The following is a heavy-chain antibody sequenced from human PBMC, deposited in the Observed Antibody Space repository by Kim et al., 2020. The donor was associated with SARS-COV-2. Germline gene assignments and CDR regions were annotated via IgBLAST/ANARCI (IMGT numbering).Heavy chain of an antibody. CDR1: GFTVSTNY. J-gene: IGHJ4*02. CDR2: IYNDGST. CDR3: ARDSLVVWGVLGLHY. D-gene: IGHD3-10*01. V-gene: IGHV3-66*01. Sequence: GGSLRLSCAASGFTVSTNYMSWVRQAPGKGLEWVSIIYNDGSTYYADSVKGRFTISRDNSQNTLYLQMNSLRADDTAVYYCARDSLVVWGVLGLHYWGQGTLVTVSS.